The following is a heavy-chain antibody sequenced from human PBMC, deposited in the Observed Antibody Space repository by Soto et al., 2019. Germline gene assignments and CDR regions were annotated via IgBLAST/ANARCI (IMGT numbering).Heavy chain of an antibody. CDR3: VSSILPWVRKTPYF. V-gene: IGHV3-23*01. CDR1: GLTFNDSA. CDR2: ISARADAK. D-gene: IGHD3-3*02. Sequence: GGVLRLSCTASGLTFNDSAMTWVRQAPGKGLEWVSGISARADAKYYAASVRGRFTIFRDNSRRTVSLQMNSLRVDDTAVYYCVSSILPWVRKTPYFWGRGASVTVSS. J-gene: IGHJ4*02.